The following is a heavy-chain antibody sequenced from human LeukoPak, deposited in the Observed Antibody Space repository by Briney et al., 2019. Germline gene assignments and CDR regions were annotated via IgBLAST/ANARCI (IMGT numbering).Heavy chain of an antibody. CDR2: ISYNGGST. J-gene: IGHJ4*02. CDR3: ARRAAADSFHSDY. V-gene: IGHV3-64*02. CDR1: GFTFSSYA. D-gene: IGHD6-13*01. Sequence: GGPLRLSCAASGFTFSSYAMHWVRQAPGKGLEYVSAISYNGGSTYYADSVKGRFTISRDNSKNTLYLQMGSLRAEDMAVYYCARRAAADSFHSDYWGQGTLVTVSS.